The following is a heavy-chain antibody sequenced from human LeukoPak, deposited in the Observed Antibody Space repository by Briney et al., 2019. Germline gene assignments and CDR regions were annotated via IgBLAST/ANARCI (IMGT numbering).Heavy chain of an antibody. CDR2: FDPEDGET. CDR3: ATPTDYYDSSGYSY. D-gene: IGHD3-22*01. CDR1: GYTFTGYY. Sequence: ASVKVSCKASGYTFTGYYMHWVRQAPGKGLEWMGGFDPEDGETIYAQKFQGRVTMTEDTSTDTAYMELSSLRSEDTAVYYCATPTDYYDSSGYSYWGQGTLVTVSS. V-gene: IGHV1-24*01. J-gene: IGHJ4*02.